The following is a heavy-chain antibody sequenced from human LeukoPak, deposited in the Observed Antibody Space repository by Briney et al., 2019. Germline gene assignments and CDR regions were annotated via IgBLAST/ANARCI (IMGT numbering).Heavy chain of an antibody. D-gene: IGHD3-3*01. CDR3: AEWAYYDFWSGHYKSHFDS. Sequence: GGSLRLSCVVSGFTFKNYAMSWVRQAPGKGLECVSSIRDSGNGTDYADSVKGRFTVSRDNSKNTLYLHMNTLSAEDTAVYYCAEWAYYDFWSGHYKSHFDSWGQGTLVTVSP. V-gene: IGHV3-23*01. CDR1: GFTFKNYA. CDR2: IRDSGNGT. J-gene: IGHJ4*02.